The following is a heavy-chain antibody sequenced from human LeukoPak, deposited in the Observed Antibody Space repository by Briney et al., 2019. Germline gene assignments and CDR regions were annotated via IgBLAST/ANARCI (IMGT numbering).Heavy chain of an antibody. CDR3: AKDAVAGGCLNDY. D-gene: IGHD6-19*01. CDR1: GFTFSTYW. CDR2: IKEDGSGK. Sequence: GGSLRLSCAASGFTFSTYWMNWVRQAPGKGLEWVANIKEDGSGKYYVDSVKGRFTISRDNAKNSLYLQMNSLRAEDTAVYYCAKDAVAGGCLNDYWGQGTLVTVSS. V-gene: IGHV3-7*03. J-gene: IGHJ4*02.